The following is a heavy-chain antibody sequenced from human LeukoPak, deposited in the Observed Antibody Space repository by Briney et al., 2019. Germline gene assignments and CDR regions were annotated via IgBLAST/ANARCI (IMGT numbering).Heavy chain of an antibody. CDR1: GGTFSSYA. V-gene: IGHV1-69*13. D-gene: IGHD3-22*01. Sequence: ASVKVSCKASGGTFSSYAISWVRQAPGQGLEWMGGIIPIFGTANYAQKFRGRVTITADESTSTAYMELSSLRSEDTAVYYCAGPVTHPHYYDSSGRNYYYYYGMDVWGQGTTVTVSS. J-gene: IGHJ6*02. CDR2: IIPIFGTA. CDR3: AGPVTHPHYYDSSGRNYYYYYGMDV.